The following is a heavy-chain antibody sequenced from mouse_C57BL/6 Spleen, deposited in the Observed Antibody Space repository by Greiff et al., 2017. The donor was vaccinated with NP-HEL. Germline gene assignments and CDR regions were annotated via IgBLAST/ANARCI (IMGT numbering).Heavy chain of an antibody. J-gene: IGHJ3*01. V-gene: IGHV1-55*01. Sequence: QVQLQQSGAELVKPGASVKMSCKASGYTFTSYWITWVKQRPGQGLEWIGDIYPGSGSTNYNEKFKSKATLTVDTSSSTAYMQLSSLTSEDSAVYYCARFDYDYDLAWFAYWGQRTLVTVSA. CDR1: GYTFTSYW. D-gene: IGHD2-4*01. CDR2: IYPGSGST. CDR3: ARFDYDYDLAWFAY.